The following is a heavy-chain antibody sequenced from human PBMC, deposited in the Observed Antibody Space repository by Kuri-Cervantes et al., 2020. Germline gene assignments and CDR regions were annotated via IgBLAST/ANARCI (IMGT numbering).Heavy chain of an antibody. CDR3: ARAWQWVVS. V-gene: IGHV3-23*01. CDR1: GFTFSSYA. J-gene: IGHJ5*02. CDR2: ISKTADTT. D-gene: IGHD6-19*01. Sequence: GGSLRLSCAASGFTFSSYAMSWVRQAPGKGLEWVSRISKTADTTYYTDSVKGRFTVSRDNSKNTLSLQMTSLRAEDTAVYYCARAWQWVVSWGQGTLVTVSS.